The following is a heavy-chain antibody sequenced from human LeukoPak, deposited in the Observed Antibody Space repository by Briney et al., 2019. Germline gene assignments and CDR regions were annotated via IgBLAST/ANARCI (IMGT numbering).Heavy chain of an antibody. V-gene: IGHV3-53*01. D-gene: IGHD6-6*01. CDR2: IYSGGST. CDR1: GFTVSSNY. J-gene: IGHJ3*02. CDR3: AKASLYSSSSVDAFDI. Sequence: PGGSLRLSCAASGFTVSSNYMSWVRQAPGKGLEWVSVIYSGGSTYYADSVKGRLTISRDNSKNTLYLQMNSLRAEDTAVYYCAKASLYSSSSVDAFDIWGQGTMVTVSS.